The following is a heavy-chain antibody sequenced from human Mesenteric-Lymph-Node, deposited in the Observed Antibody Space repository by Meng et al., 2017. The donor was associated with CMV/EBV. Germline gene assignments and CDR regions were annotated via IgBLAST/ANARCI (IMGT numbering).Heavy chain of an antibody. Sequence: AASGVTFSSYAMRWVRQAPGQWLEWVSGIGWSGGNTYYAGSVKGRFPISRDHSKNTLYLQLNNLRAEDTAIYYCAKVSVHNYGFLDYWGQGTLVTVSS. CDR2: IGWSGGNT. V-gene: IGHV3-23*01. D-gene: IGHD5-18*01. J-gene: IGHJ4*02. CDR3: AKVSVHNYGFLDY. CDR1: GVTFSSYA.